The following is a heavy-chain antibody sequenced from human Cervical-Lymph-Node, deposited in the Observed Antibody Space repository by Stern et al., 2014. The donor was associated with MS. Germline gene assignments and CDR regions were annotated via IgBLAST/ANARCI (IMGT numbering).Heavy chain of an antibody. V-gene: IGHV1-69*01. CDR1: GGTFSSYA. J-gene: IGHJ6*02. Sequence: QVQLVQSGAEVKKQGSSVKVSCKATGGTFSSYAISWVRQAPGQGPEWMGGLIPIFGTANYAQKFQGRVTITADESTSTAYMELSSLRCEDTAVYYCARGELKEGLVRGMDVWGQGTTVTVSS. CDR2: LIPIFGTA. D-gene: IGHD1-26*01. CDR3: ARGELKEGLVRGMDV.